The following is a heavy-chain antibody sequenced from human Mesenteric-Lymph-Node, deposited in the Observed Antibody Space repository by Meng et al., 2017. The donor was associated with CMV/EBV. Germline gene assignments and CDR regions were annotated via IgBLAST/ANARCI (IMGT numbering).Heavy chain of an antibody. Sequence: SETLSLTCAVYGVSFSGYYWSWIRQPPGKGLEWIGEINHTGSTNYNPSLKSRVTISVDTSKNQFSLKLSSVTAADTAVYYCARPLSWSGYDFDYWGQGTLVTVSS. CDR3: ARPLSWSGYDFDY. CDR2: INHTGST. J-gene: IGHJ4*02. D-gene: IGHD3-3*01. V-gene: IGHV4-34*01. CDR1: GVSFSGYY.